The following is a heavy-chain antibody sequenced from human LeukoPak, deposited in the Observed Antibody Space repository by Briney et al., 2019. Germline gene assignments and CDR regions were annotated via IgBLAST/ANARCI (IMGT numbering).Heavy chain of an antibody. D-gene: IGHD2-15*01. Sequence: PGGSLRLSCAASGFTFSTTAMSWVSQAPGKGLEWVSAISASGNGTFYADSVKGRFTISRDNSKNMLYLQMNSLRADDTAVYYCANHLEYCSTGSCSYFDYWGQGTLVTVSS. CDR3: ANHLEYCSTGSCSYFDY. CDR2: ISASGNGT. J-gene: IGHJ4*02. V-gene: IGHV3-23*01. CDR1: GFTFSTTA.